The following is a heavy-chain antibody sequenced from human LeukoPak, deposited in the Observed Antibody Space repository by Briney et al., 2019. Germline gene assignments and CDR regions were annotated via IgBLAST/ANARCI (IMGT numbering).Heavy chain of an antibody. CDR1: GGSISSYY. V-gene: IGHV4-59*08. Sequence: SETLSLTCTVSGGSISSYYWSWIRQPPGKGLEWIGYIYYSGSTNYNPSLKSRVTISVDTSKNQFSLKLSSVTAADTAVYYCARSPAAGTLIFDYWGQGTLVTVSS. D-gene: IGHD6-13*01. J-gene: IGHJ4*02. CDR2: IYYSGST. CDR3: ARSPAAGTLIFDY.